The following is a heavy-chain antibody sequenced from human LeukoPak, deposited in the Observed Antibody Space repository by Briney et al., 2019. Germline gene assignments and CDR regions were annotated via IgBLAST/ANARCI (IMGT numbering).Heavy chain of an antibody. V-gene: IGHV4-59*01. Sequence: SETLSLTCTVSGGSISSYYWSWIRQPPGKGLEWIGYIYYGGSTNYNPSLKSRVTISVDTSKNQFSLKLSSVTAADTAVYYCARADTAMAPGAFDIWGQGTMVTISS. J-gene: IGHJ3*02. CDR1: GGSISSYY. D-gene: IGHD5-18*01. CDR2: IYYGGST. CDR3: ARADTAMAPGAFDI.